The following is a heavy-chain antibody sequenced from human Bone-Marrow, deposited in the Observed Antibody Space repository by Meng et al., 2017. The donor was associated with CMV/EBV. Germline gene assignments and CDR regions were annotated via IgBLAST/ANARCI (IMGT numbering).Heavy chain of an antibody. CDR1: GGSISSSNW. CDR2: IYHSGST. J-gene: IGHJ4*02. CDR3: ARLYCSSTSCYAATLDY. Sequence: SETLSLTCAVSGGSISSSNWWSWVRQPPGKGLEWIGEIYHSGSTNYNPSLKSRVTISVDKSKNQFSLKLSSVTAADTAVYYCARLYCSSTSCYAATLDYWGQGTLVTVYS. V-gene: IGHV4-4*02. D-gene: IGHD2-2*01.